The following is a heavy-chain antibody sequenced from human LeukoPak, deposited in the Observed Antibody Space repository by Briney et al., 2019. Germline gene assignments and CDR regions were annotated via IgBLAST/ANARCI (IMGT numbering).Heavy chain of an antibody. CDR3: ARTGYCSCTSCYRGNWFDP. CDR1: GGSFSGYY. Sequence: SETLSLTCAVYGGSFSGYYWSWIRQPPGKGLEWIGEINHSGSTNYNPSLKSRVTISVDTSKNQFSLKLSSVTAADTAVYYCARTGYCSCTSCYRGNWFDPWGQGTLVTVSS. V-gene: IGHV4-34*01. CDR2: INHSGST. D-gene: IGHD2-2*01. J-gene: IGHJ5*02.